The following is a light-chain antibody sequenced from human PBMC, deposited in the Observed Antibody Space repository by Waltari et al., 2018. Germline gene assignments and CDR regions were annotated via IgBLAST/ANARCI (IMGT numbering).Light chain of an antibody. V-gene: IGKV3-11*01. CDR1: QSVDTY. CDR3: HQRSNWPLT. CDR2: DAS. J-gene: IGKJ4*01. Sequence: EIVLTQSPATLSLSPGERATLSCRASQSVDTYLAWYQHKPGQVPRLLIYDASNRATGIPARFSGSGSGADFTLSISSLGPEDFAVYYCHQRSNWPLTFGGGTKVEIK.